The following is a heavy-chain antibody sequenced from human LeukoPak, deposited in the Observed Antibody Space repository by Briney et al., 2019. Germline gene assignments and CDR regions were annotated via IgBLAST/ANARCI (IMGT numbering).Heavy chain of an antibody. V-gene: IGHV3-15*01. CDR1: GFTFNTAW. CDR3: TTVTIAVAGTLG. D-gene: IGHD6-19*01. Sequence: GGSLRLSCAASGFTFNTAWMSWVRQAPGKGLEWVGRIKSETDGGTTDYAAPVKGRFTISRDDSEDTLYLQMNSLKTEDTAVYYCTTVTIAVAGTLGWGQGTLVTVSS. CDR2: IKSETDGGTT. J-gene: IGHJ4*02.